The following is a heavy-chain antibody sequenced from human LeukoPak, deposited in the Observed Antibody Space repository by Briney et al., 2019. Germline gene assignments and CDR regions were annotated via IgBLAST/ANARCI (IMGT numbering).Heavy chain of an antibody. Sequence: PGGSLRLSCAASGFTFSSYAMNWVRQAPGKGLEWVSVISGSGGRTYYADSVKGRFTISRDNSKNTLYLQMNSLRAEDTAVYYCAKVRVSGYDKGYFDCWGQGTLVTVSS. V-gene: IGHV3-23*01. J-gene: IGHJ4*02. CDR1: GFTFSSYA. D-gene: IGHD3-3*01. CDR2: ISGSGGRT. CDR3: AKVRVSGYDKGYFDC.